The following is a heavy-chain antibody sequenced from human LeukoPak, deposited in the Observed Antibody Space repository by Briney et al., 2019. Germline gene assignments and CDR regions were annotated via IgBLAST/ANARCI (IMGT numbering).Heavy chain of an antibody. V-gene: IGHV3-21*01. J-gene: IGHJ4*02. CDR3: ARDVSYGSAFDY. Sequence: GGSLRLSCAASGFTFSGYVMTWVRQAPGKGLECVSSISSSSSYIYYADSVKGRFTISRDNAKNSLYLQMNSLRAEDTAVYYCARDVSYGSAFDYWGQGTLVTVSS. CDR1: GFTFSGYV. CDR2: ISSSSSYI. D-gene: IGHD3-10*01.